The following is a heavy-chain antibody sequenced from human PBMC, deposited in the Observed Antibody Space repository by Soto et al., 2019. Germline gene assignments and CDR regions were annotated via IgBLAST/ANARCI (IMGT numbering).Heavy chain of an antibody. V-gene: IGHV1-69*02. CDR1: GGTFSIYT. D-gene: IGHD3-22*01. Sequence: SVKVSCKASGGTFSIYTIIWVRQAPGQGLEWMGRIIPILGIANYAQKFQGRVTITADKSTSTAYMELSSLRSEDTAVYYCATNVVYDAFDIWGQGTMVTVSS. J-gene: IGHJ3*02. CDR2: IIPILGIA. CDR3: ATNVVYDAFDI.